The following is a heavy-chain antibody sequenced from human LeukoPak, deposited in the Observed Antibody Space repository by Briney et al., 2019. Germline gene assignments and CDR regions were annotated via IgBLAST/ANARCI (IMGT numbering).Heavy chain of an antibody. CDR1: GGSISSYY. J-gene: IGHJ6*02. V-gene: IGHV4-59*01. D-gene: IGHD3-10*01. Sequence: NSSETLSLTCTVSGGSISSYYWSWIRQPPGKGLEWIGYIYYSGSPTYNPSLKSRVTISVDTSKNQFSLKLTSVTAADTAVYYCARRSPRYYGLDVWGHGTTVTVSS. CDR2: IYYSGSP. CDR3: ARRSPRYYGLDV.